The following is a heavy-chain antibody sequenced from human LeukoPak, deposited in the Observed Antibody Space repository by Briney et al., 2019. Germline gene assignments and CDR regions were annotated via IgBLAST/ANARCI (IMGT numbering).Heavy chain of an antibody. CDR1: GCTFRRYA. D-gene: IGHD1-26*01. CDR2: ISGSGSST. J-gene: IGHJ4*02. CDR3: AKEAGGMSKGRIDY. V-gene: IGHV3-23*01. Sequence: PGGSLRLSCAASGCTFRRYAMSWVRQAPGKGLEWVSGISGSGSSTYYADSVKGRFTISRDNTKNILHLQMNSLRAEDTAVYYCAKEAGGMSKGRIDYWGQGTLVTVSS.